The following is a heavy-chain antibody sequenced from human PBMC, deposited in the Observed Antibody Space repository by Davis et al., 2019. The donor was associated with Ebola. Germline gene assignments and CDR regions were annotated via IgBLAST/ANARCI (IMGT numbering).Heavy chain of an antibody. J-gene: IGHJ6*02. CDR1: GGSISSSSYY. CDR3: VRGGRLPLKYYYYGMDV. Sequence: SETLSLTCTVSGGSISSSSYYWGWIRQPPGKGLEWIGEINHSGSTNYNPSLKSRVTISVDTSKNQFSLKLSSVTAADTAVYYCVRGGRLPLKYYYYGMDVWGQGTTVTVSS. V-gene: IGHV4-39*07. D-gene: IGHD3-16*01. CDR2: INHSGST.